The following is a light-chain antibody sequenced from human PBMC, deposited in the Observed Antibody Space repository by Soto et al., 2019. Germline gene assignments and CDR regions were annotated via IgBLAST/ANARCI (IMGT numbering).Light chain of an antibody. CDR1: ASDIGGYNF. CDR2: EGN. V-gene: IGLV2-8*01. J-gene: IGLJ1*01. Sequence: QSVLTQPPSASGSPGQSVAISCTGTASDIGGYNFVSWYQQHPGKALKLMIYEGNKRPSGVPDRFSGYKSGNPASLTVSGLQAEEEADYYCSSHGGTSPYVFGTGTKLTVL. CDR3: SSHGGTSPYV.